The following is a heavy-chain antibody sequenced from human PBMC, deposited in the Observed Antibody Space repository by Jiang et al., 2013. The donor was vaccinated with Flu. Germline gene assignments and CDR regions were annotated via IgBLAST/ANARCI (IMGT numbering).Heavy chain of an antibody. Sequence: LLKPSETLSLTCAVYGGSFSGYYWSWIRQPPGKGLEWIGEINHSGSTNYNPSLKSRVTISVDTSKNQFSLKLSSVTAADTAVYYCARAPGYCSSTSCYYYYGMDVWGQGTTVTVSS. J-gene: IGHJ6*02. CDR3: ARAPGYCSSTSCYYYYGMDV. CDR1: GGSFSGYY. D-gene: IGHD2-2*03. CDR2: INHSGST. V-gene: IGHV4-34*01.